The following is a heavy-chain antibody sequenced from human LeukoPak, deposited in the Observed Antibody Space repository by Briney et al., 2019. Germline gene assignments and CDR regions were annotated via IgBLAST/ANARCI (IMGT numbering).Heavy chain of an antibody. J-gene: IGHJ4*02. CDR1: GFTFSSYA. CDR3: AKNQLYRFGPDGDSDPDY. CDR2: ISGSGGST. Sequence: GGSLRLSCAASGFTFSSYAMSWVRQAPGKGLEWVSAISGSGGSTYYADSVKGRFTISRDNSKNTLYLQMNSLRAEDTAVYYCAKNQLYRFGPDGDSDPDYWGQGTLVTVSS. V-gene: IGHV3-23*01. D-gene: IGHD3-10*01.